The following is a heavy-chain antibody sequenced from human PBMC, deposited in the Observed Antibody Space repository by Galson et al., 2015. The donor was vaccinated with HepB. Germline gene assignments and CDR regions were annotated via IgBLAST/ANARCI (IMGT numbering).Heavy chain of an antibody. CDR2: INPSGGST. Sequence: SVKVSCKASGYTFTSYHMHWVRQAPGQGLEWMGIINPSGGSTSYAQKFQGRVTMTRDTSTSTVYVELSSLRSEDTAVYYCARELYCSGGSCYLWYYYGMDVWGQGTTVTVSS. J-gene: IGHJ6*02. V-gene: IGHV1-46*01. D-gene: IGHD2-15*01. CDR1: GYTFTSYH. CDR3: ARELYCSGGSCYLWYYYGMDV.